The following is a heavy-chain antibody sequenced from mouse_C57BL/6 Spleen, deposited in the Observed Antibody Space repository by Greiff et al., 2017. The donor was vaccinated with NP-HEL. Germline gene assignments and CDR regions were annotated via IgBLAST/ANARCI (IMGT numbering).Heavy chain of an antibody. CDR3: TRSGITTVVAQYYYAMDY. CDR1: GYTFTDYE. J-gene: IGHJ4*01. CDR2: IDPETGGT. D-gene: IGHD1-1*01. V-gene: IGHV1-15*01. Sequence: QVQLQQSGAELVRPGASVTLSCKASGYTFTDYEMHWVKQTPVHGLEWIGAIDPETGGTAYNQKFKGKAILTADKSSSTAYMELRSLTSEDSAVYYCTRSGITTVVAQYYYAMDYWGQGTSVTVSS.